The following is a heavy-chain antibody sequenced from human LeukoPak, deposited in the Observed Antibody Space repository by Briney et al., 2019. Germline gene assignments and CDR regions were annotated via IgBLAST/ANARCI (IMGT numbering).Heavy chain of an antibody. V-gene: IGHV3-53*05. CDR3: ARDQIIGSGGSA. Sequence: GGSLRLSCAGSGFSVSHYYMNWVRQAPGKGLEWVSLIRDTGETFYADSVKGRFTISRDNSKNTLYLQMNSLRAEDTAVYYCARDQIIGSGGSAWGQGTLVTVSS. D-gene: IGHD2/OR15-2a*01. J-gene: IGHJ5*02. CDR2: IRDTGET. CDR1: GFSVSHYY.